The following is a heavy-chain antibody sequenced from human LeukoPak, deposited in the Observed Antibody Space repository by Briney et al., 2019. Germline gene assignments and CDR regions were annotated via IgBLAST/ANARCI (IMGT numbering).Heavy chain of an antibody. CDR2: INHSGST. D-gene: IGHD3-3*01. J-gene: IGHJ4*02. CDR1: GGSFSGYY. Sequence: PSETLSLTCAVYGGSFSGYYWSWIRQPPGKGLEWIGEINHSGSTNYNPSLKSRVTISVDTSKNQFSLKLSSVTAADTAVYYCARGLFYRRWYFDYWGQGTLVTVSS. V-gene: IGHV4-34*01. CDR3: ARGLFYRRWYFDY.